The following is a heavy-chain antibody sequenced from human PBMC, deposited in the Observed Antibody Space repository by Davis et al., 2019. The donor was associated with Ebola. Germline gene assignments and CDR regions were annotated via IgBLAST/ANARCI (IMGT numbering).Heavy chain of an antibody. V-gene: IGHV7-4-1*02. Sequence: AASVKVSCKASGYTFTSYAMNWVRQAPGQGLEWMGWINTNTGTPTYAPGFTGRFVFSLDTSVTTAYLEISSLKIEDTAIYYCARAVYGVNGFDLWGQGTMVTVSS. J-gene: IGHJ3*01. CDR2: INTNTGTP. CDR1: GYTFTSYA. D-gene: IGHD2-8*01. CDR3: ARAVYGVNGFDL.